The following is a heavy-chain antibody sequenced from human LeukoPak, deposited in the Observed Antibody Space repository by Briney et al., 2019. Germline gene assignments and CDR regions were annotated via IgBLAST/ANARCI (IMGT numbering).Heavy chain of an antibody. Sequence: SETLSLTCTVSGYSISSGYYWGWIRQPPGKGLEWIGSIYHSGSTYYNPSLKSRVTISVDTSKNQSSLKLSSVTAADTAVYYCARATPFDYWGQGTLVTVSS. CDR3: ARATPFDY. CDR1: GYSISSGYY. V-gene: IGHV4-38-2*02. J-gene: IGHJ4*02. CDR2: IYHSGST.